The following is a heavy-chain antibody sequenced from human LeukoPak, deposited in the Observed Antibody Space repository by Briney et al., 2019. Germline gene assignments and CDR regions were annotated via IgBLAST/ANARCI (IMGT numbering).Heavy chain of an antibody. J-gene: IGHJ3*02. Sequence: GGSLRLSCAASGFTFSSYAMSWVRQAPGKGLEWVSVISGSGGSTYYADSVKGRFTISRDNSKNTLYLQMNSLRAEDTAVYYCAKDMVRGVPPLDAFDIWGQGTMVTVSS. CDR2: ISGSGGST. CDR3: AKDMVRGVPPLDAFDI. D-gene: IGHD3-10*01. CDR1: GFTFSSYA. V-gene: IGHV3-23*01.